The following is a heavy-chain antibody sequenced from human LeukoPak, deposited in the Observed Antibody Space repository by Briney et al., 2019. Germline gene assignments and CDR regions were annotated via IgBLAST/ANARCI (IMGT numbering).Heavy chain of an antibody. CDR3: ARRSLRRLSAFDI. V-gene: IGHV4-4*02. J-gene: IGHJ3*02. Sequence: PSETLSLTCTVSGGSISSSNWWTWVRQPPGKGLEWIGKIYHSGSTNYNPSLKSRVTISVDTSKNQFSLKLSSVTAADTAVYYCARRSLRRLSAFDIWGQGTMVTVSS. CDR2: IYHSGST. CDR1: GGSISSSNW.